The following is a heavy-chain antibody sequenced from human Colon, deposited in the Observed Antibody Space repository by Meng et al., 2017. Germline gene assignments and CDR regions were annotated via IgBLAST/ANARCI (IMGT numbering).Heavy chain of an antibody. CDR2: ISGRGGDT. J-gene: IGHJ4*02. CDR3: VRDRIRGSGGYCDY. D-gene: IGHD1-26*01. V-gene: IGHV3-23*01. CDR1: GFPFSSYA. Sequence: GGSLRLSYAASGFPFSSYAVSWVRQAPGRGLEWVSSISGRGGDTYYVDSVKGRFTISRDNSNNTLYLQMNSLRPEDTAVYYCVRDRIRGSGGYCDYWGQGTLVTVSS.